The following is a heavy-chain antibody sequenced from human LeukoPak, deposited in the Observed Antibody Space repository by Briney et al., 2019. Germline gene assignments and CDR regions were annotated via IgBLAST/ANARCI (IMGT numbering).Heavy chain of an antibody. Sequence: SETLSLTCTVSGGSISNTTYYWGWIRQPPGKGLEWIGTIYYSGNTYYSPSLKSRVTISVDTSKNHFYLKLSSVTAADTAVYYCARRGFRNWFDPWGQGTLVTVSS. D-gene: IGHD3-10*01. CDR1: GGSISNTTYY. V-gene: IGHV4-39*02. CDR2: IYYSGNT. J-gene: IGHJ5*02. CDR3: ARRGFRNWFDP.